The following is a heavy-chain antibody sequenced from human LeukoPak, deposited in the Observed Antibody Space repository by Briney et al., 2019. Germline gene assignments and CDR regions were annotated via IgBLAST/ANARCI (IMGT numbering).Heavy chain of an antibody. D-gene: IGHD1-14*01. CDR2: IYPSGGST. V-gene: IGHV1-46*01. J-gene: IGHJ4*02. CDR1: GYTFTSYY. Sequence: ASVTVSCTASGYTFTSYYMHWVRQAPGQGLEWMGIIYPSGGSTSYAQKFQGRVTMARDTSTSTVYMELSSLRSEDTAVYYCARQGAGSANFDYWGQGTLVTVSS. CDR3: ARQGAGSANFDY.